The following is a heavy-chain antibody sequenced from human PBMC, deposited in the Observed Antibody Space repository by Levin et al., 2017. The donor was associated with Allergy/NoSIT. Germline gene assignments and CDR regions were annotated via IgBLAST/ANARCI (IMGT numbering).Heavy chain of an antibody. Sequence: ASVKVSCKASGYTFTSYDINWVRQATGQGLEWMGWMNPNSGNTGYAQKFQGRVTMTRNTSISTAYMELSSLRSEDTAVYYCARGSSSGWSYYYYYYGMDVWGQGTTVTVSS. CDR2: MNPNSGNT. CDR1: GYTFTSYD. CDR3: ARGSSSGWSYYYYYYGMDV. D-gene: IGHD6-19*01. J-gene: IGHJ6*02. V-gene: IGHV1-8*01.